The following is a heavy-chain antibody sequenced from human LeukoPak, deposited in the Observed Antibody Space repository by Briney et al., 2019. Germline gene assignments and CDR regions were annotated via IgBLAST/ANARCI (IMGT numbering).Heavy chain of an antibody. V-gene: IGHV3-23*01. J-gene: IGHJ5*02. Sequence: GGSLRLSCAASGFTFSSYGMHWVRQAPGKGLEWVSAISGSGGSTYYADSVKGRFTISRDNSKNTLYLQMNSLRAEDTAVYYCAKDPRYNWNDGWFDPWGQGTLVTVSS. CDR3: AKDPRYNWNDGWFDP. CDR1: GFTFSSYG. D-gene: IGHD1-1*01. CDR2: ISGSGGST.